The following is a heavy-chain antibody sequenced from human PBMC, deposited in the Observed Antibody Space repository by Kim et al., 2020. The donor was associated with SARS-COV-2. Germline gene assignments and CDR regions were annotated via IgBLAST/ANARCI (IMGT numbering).Heavy chain of an antibody. CDR1: GCTFSSYA. Sequence: SVKVSCKASGCTFSSYAISWVRQAPGQGLEWMGMIIPIFGTTKSAQKFQGRVTITADGTTTTGYLELRSLRSQDTAVYYCAIALRGNYFDYWGQGTLVT. V-gene: IGHV1-69*13. CDR2: IIPIFGTT. J-gene: IGHJ4*02. CDR3: AIALRGNYFDY.